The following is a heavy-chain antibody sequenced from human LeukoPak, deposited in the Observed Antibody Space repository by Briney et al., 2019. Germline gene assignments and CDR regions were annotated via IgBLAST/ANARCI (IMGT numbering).Heavy chain of an antibody. Sequence: GGSLRLSCAASGFTFSNYGMSWVRQTPGKGLEWVSAITGSGGTTYYPDSVKGRFTISRDNSKNTLYLQMDSLRVEDTAVYYCAKDGQVWGYSYGFPSSKNEFDSWGQGTLVTVSS. D-gene: IGHD5-18*01. CDR2: ITGSGGTT. CDR1: GFTFSNYG. CDR3: AKDGQVWGYSYGFPSSKNEFDS. J-gene: IGHJ4*02. V-gene: IGHV3-23*01.